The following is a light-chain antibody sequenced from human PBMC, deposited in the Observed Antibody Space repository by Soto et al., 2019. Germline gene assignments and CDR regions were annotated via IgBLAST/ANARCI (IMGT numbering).Light chain of an antibody. CDR2: DNN. CDR3: GTWDSSLIAGTVV. Sequence: QSVLTQPPSVSAAPGQKVTISCSGSSSNIGNNYVSWYQQLPGTAPKLLIYDNNKRPSGIPDRFSGSKSGTSATLAITGLQTGDEADYYCGTWDSSLIAGTVVFGGGTKLTVL. V-gene: IGLV1-51*01. J-gene: IGLJ2*01. CDR1: SSNIGNNY.